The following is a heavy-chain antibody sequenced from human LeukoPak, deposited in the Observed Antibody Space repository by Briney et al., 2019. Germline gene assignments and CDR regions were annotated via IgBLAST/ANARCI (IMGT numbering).Heavy chain of an antibody. CDR1: GGSFSGYY. J-gene: IGHJ4*02. CDR3: ARGGDPYYYDSSGYYYFDY. D-gene: IGHD3-22*01. Sequence: SETLSLTCAVYGGSFSGYYWSWIRQPPGKGLEWIGEINHSGSTNYNPSLKSRVTISVDTSKNQFSLKLSSVTAADTAVYYCARGGDPYYYDSSGYYYFDYWGQGTLVTVSS. V-gene: IGHV4-34*01. CDR2: INHSGST.